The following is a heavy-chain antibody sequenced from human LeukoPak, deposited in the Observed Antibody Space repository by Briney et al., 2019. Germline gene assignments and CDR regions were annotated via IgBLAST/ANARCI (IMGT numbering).Heavy chain of an antibody. CDR3: AKATEGGYGDYLDY. Sequence: GGSLRLSCAASGFTFSSYAMYWVRQAPGKGLELVSAISGRSGSTYYTDSVKGRFTISRDNSKNTLYLQMSSLRAEDTAVYYCAKATEGGYGDYLDYWGQGTLVTVSS. J-gene: IGHJ4*02. CDR2: ISGRSGST. D-gene: IGHD4-17*01. CDR1: GFTFSSYA. V-gene: IGHV3-23*01.